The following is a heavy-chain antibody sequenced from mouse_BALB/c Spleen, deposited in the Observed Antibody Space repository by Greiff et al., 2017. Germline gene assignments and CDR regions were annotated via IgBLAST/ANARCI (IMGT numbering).Heavy chain of an antibody. D-gene: IGHD2-4*01. CDR2: IRNKANGYTT. CDR1: GFTFTDYY. Sequence: EVKLMASGGGLVQPGGSLRLSCATSGFTFTDYYMSWVRQPPGKALEWLGFIRNKANGYTTEYSASVKGRFTISRDNSQSILYLQMNTLRAEDSATYYCARDMITTWDYWGQGTTLTVSA. J-gene: IGHJ2*01. V-gene: IGHV7-3*02. CDR3: ARDMITTWDY.